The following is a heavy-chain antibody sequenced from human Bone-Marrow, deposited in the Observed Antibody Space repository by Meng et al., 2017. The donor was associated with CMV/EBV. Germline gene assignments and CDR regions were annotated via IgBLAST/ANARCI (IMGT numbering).Heavy chain of an antibody. J-gene: IGHJ4*02. D-gene: IGHD2-15*01. Sequence: SQTLSLTCAISGDSVSSNSAAWIWVRQSPSRVLEWLGRTYYRSKWFNDYAESVKTRITVTPDISKNQFSLQLNSVTPEDTAVYFCARIGSGGSCDYWGQGTLVTVSS. CDR1: GDSVSSNSAA. CDR3: ARIGSGGSCDY. V-gene: IGHV6-1*01. CDR2: TYYRSKWFN.